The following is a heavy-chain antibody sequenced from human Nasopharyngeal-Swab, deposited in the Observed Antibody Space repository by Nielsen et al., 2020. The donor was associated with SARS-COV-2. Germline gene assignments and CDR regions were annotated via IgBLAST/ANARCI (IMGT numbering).Heavy chain of an antibody. CDR2: IWYDGSNK. CDR1: GFTFSSYG. J-gene: IGHJ6*02. V-gene: IGHV3-33*01. D-gene: IGHD1-26*01. CDR3: ARALGGYYGMDV. Sequence: GESLKISCAASGFTFSSYGMHWVRQAPGKGLEWVAVIWYDGSNKYYADSVKGRFTISRDNSKNTLYLQMNSLRAEDTAVYYCARALGGYYGMDVWGQGTTVTVSS.